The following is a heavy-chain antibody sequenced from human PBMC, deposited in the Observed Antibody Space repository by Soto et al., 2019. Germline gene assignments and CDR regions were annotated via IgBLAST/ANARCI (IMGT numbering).Heavy chain of an antibody. V-gene: IGHV4-30-2*01. CDR1: GDSISSGGFS. Sequence: QLQLQESGSGLVKPSQTLSLTCGVSGDSISSGGFSWSWIRQPPGKGLEWIGYIYHRGGTYYNPSLKSRVTISIDRSKNQFSLELKSVTGADTAVYFCARGGDYYLDSWGQGTLVTVSS. CDR3: ARGGDYYLDS. J-gene: IGHJ4*02. D-gene: IGHD4-17*01. CDR2: IYHRGGT.